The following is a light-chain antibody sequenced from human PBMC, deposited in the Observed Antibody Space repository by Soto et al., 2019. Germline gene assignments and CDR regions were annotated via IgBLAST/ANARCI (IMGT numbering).Light chain of an antibody. CDR1: QSLVHRDGNTY. V-gene: IGKV2-24*01. Sequence: DFVMTQTPLSSPVTLGQPASISCRSSQSLVHRDGNTYLSWLQERPGQPPRPLIYQISNRFTGVTDRFSGSVAGTDFTLKISRVEAEDVGVYYCMQLTQFPYTFGQGTKLEIK. J-gene: IGKJ2*01. CDR2: QIS. CDR3: MQLTQFPYT.